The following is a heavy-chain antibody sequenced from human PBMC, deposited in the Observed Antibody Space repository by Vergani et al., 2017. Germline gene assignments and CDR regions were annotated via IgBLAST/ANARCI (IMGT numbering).Heavy chain of an antibody. CDR1: GYTFTSYY. J-gene: IGHJ4*02. Sequence: QVQLVQSGAEVKKPGASVKVSCKASGYTFTSYYMHWVRQAPGQGLEWMGIINPSGASTSYAPKFQGRVTMTRDTSTSTVYMELSSLRSDDTAVYYCARGWDVVTARWGDLDYWGQGALVTVSS. CDR2: INPSGAST. V-gene: IGHV1-46*01. CDR3: ARGWDVVTARWGDLDY. D-gene: IGHD2-21*02.